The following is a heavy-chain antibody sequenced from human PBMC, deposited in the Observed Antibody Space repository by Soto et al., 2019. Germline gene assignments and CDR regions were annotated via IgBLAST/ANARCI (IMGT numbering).Heavy chain of an antibody. D-gene: IGHD3-22*01. CDR3: ARALLSHSYDSGGYDSYFHAMDV. V-gene: IGHV1-69*06. J-gene: IGHJ6*02. Sequence: QVQLVQSGAEVQKPGSSVKVSCKASGGTFSSLDINWVRQAPGQGLEWMGGIIPISETTNYAQIFQGRDSIVADISTSTAYMELSRLRSEDTTVYYCARALLSHSYDSGGYDSYFHAMDVWGQGTPVTVSS. CDR1: GGTFSSLD. CDR2: IIPISETT.